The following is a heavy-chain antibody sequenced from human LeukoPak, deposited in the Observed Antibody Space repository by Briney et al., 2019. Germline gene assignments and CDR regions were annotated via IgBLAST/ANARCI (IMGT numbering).Heavy chain of an antibody. CDR2: IYYSGST. D-gene: IGHD3-22*01. CDR1: GGSISSYY. Sequence: PSETLSLTCTVSGGSISSYYWSWIRQPPGKGLEWIGYIYYSGSTNYNPSLKSRVTISVDTSKNQFSLKLSSVTAADTAVYYCARDIDDSSGYGAFDIWGQGTMVTVSS. J-gene: IGHJ3*02. CDR3: ARDIDDSSGYGAFDI. V-gene: IGHV4-59*01.